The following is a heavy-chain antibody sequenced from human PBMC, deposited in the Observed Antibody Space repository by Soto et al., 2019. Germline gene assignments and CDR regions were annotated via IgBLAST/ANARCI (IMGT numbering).Heavy chain of an antibody. J-gene: IGHJ4*02. CDR2: IWYDGSNK. CDR1: GFTFSSYG. V-gene: IGHV3-33*01. CDR3: ARDVFGYSSSPYFGY. Sequence: GGSLRLSCAASGFTFSSYGMHWVRQAPGKGLEWVAVIWYDGSNKYYADSVKGRFTISRDNSKNTLYLQMNSLRAEDTAVYYCARDVFGYSSSPYFGYWGQGTLVTVSS. D-gene: IGHD6-6*01.